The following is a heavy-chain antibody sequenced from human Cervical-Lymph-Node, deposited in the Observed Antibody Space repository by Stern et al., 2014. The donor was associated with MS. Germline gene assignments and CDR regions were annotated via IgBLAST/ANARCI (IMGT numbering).Heavy chain of an antibody. D-gene: IGHD3-3*01. CDR3: ARDGFTKAMDV. CDR1: GFSFSGYW. V-gene: IGHV3-74*01. Sequence: EVQLVESGGVLVQPGGSLRLSCAASGFSFSGYWMHWLRQPPGKGPVWLSRMNSDGSRGNYADSVKGRFTISRDNAKHTLYLQMNSLTAEDTAVYYCARDGFTKAMDVWGQGTTVTVS. J-gene: IGHJ6*02. CDR2: MNSDGSRG.